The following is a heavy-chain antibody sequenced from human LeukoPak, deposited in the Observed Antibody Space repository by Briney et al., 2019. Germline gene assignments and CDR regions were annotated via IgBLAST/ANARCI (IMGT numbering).Heavy chain of an antibody. CDR1: GGTFSSYA. D-gene: IGHD2-15*01. J-gene: IGHJ4*02. CDR2: IIPILGIA. V-gene: IGHV1-69*04. CDR3: ARVVVAGWSPPIDY. Sequence: ASVKVSCKASGGTFSSYAISWVRQAPGQGLEWMGRIIPILGIANYAQKFQGRVTITADKSTSTAYMELSSLRSEDTAVYYCARVVVAGWSPPIDYWGQGTLVTVSP.